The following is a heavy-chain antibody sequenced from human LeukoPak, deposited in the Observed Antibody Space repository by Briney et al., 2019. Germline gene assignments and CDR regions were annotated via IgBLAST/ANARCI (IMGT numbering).Heavy chain of an antibody. V-gene: IGHV3-53*01. Sequence: PGGSLRLSCAASGFTVSSNYMSWVRQAPGKGLEWVSVIYSGGSTYYADSVKGRFTISRDNSKNTLYLQMNSLRAEDTAVYYCAYYGSGSYYYYMDVWGKGTTVTVSS. D-gene: IGHD3-10*01. CDR3: AYYGSGSYYYYMDV. CDR2: IYSGGST. CDR1: GFTVSSNY. J-gene: IGHJ6*03.